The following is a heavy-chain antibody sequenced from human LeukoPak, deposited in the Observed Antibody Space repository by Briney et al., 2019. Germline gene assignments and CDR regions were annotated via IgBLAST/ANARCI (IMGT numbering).Heavy chain of an antibody. Sequence: GGSLRLSCAASGFTFSSYSMNWVRQAPGKGLVWVSRINTDGSSTRYADSVKGRFTISRDNAKNTLYLRMNSLRAEDTAIYYCARKPLSGGYGGTIDYWGQGTLVTVSS. CDR1: GFTFSSYS. V-gene: IGHV3-74*01. D-gene: IGHD5-12*01. CDR3: ARKPLSGGYGGTIDY. CDR2: INTDGSST. J-gene: IGHJ4*02.